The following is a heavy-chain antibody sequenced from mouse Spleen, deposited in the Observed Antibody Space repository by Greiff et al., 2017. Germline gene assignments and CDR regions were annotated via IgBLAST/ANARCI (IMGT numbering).Heavy chain of an antibody. CDR1: GYTFTSYW. Sequence: QVQLQQPGAELVKPGASVKLSCKASGYTFTSYWMHWVKQRPGQGLEWIGMIHPNSGSTNYNEKFKSKATLTVDKSSSTAYMQLSSLTSEDSAVYYCARSRRGGYYAMDYWGQGTSVTVSS. D-gene: IGHD2-12*01. V-gene: IGHV1-64*01. J-gene: IGHJ4*01. CDR2: IHPNSGST. CDR3: ARSRRGGYYAMDY.